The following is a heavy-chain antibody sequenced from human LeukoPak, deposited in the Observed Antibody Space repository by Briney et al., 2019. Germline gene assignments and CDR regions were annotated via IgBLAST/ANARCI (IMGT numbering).Heavy chain of an antibody. CDR2: IYYSGST. V-gene: IGHV4-39*01. CDR1: GRSISSSSYY. Sequence: PSETLSLTCTVSGRSISSSSYYWGWIRQPPGKGLEWIGGIYYSGSTYYNPSLKSPVTISVDTSKNQFSLKLSSVTAADTAVYYCARGGKDAFDIWGQGTMVTVSS. J-gene: IGHJ3*02. CDR3: ARGGKDAFDI.